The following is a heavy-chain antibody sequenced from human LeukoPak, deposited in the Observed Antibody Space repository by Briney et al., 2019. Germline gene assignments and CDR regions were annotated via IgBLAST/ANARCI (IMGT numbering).Heavy chain of an antibody. CDR3: ARATGYRSGGSCYSWYYFDY. CDR2: INPNSGGT. Sequence: ASVKVSCKASGYTFTGYYMHWVRQAPGQGLEWMGWINPNSGGTNYAQKFQGRVTMTRDTSISTAYMELSRLRSDDTAVYYCARATGYRSGGSCYSWYYFDYWGQGTLVTVSS. V-gene: IGHV1-2*02. J-gene: IGHJ4*02. D-gene: IGHD2-15*01. CDR1: GYTFTGYY.